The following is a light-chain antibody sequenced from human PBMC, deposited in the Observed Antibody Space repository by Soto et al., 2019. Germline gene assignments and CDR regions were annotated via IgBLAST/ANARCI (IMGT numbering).Light chain of an antibody. V-gene: IGKV4-1*01. Sequence: DIVMTQSPDSLAVSLGERATINCKSSQSLLYISNNKNYLAWYQQKPGQPPKLLIYWASTRESGVPDRFSGRGSGTHFTLTISSLQTEDVEVYYCQHYFFSPATFGGGTKVEIK. J-gene: IGKJ4*01. CDR1: QSLLYISNNKNY. CDR2: WAS. CDR3: QHYFFSPAT.